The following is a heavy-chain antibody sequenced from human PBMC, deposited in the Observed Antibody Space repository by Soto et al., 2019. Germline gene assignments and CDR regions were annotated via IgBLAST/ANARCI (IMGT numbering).Heavy chain of an antibody. V-gene: IGHV3-23*01. CDR2: ISGSGGST. D-gene: IGHD6-13*01. CDR3: AKGLRFLLAAGGFDY. CDR1: GFTFSSYA. J-gene: IGHJ4*02. Sequence: GGSLRLSCAASGFTFSSYAMSWVRQAPGKGLEWVSAISGSGGSTYYADSVKGRFTISRDNSKNTLYLQMNSLRAEDTAVYYCAKGLRFLLAAGGFDYWGQGTLVTVSS.